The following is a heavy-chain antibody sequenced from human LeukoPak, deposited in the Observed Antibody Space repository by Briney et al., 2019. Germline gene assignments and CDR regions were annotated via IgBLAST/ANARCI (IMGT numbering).Heavy chain of an antibody. D-gene: IGHD3/OR15-3a*01. V-gene: IGHV3-7*03. CDR3: AKGSGPMIIDHYYGMDV. J-gene: IGHJ6*02. Sequence: GGSLRLSCTASGFTTHYWLNWVRQSPGKGLEWVANIDRDGRVQHYVDSVEGRFTISRDSAKNSLALQMNSLRVEDTAVYYCAKGSGPMIIDHYYGMDVWGQGTTVTVSS. CDR1: GFTTHYW. CDR2: IDRDGRVQ.